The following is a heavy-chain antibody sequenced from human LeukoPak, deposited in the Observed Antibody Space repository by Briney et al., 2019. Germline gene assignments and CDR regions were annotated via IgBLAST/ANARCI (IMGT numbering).Heavy chain of an antibody. CDR2: IYPGDSHT. CDR1: GYSFPNYW. Sequence: GESLKISCKGSGYSFPNYWIGWVRQMPGKGLEWVGIIYPGDSHTRYSPPFQDQVNISVDKSISTAYLQWSSLKASDTAMYYCARGPYAYTSSATLGSYNWFDPWGQGSLVTVSS. J-gene: IGHJ5*02. D-gene: IGHD2-2*02. CDR3: ARGPYAYTSSATLGSYNWFDP. V-gene: IGHV5-51*01.